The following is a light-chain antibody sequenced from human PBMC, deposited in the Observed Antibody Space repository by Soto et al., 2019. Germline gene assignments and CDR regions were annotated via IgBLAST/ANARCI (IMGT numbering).Light chain of an antibody. V-gene: IGKV3-15*01. Sequence: EIVMTQSPATLSVSPGERVTLPCRASQSVSTHLAWYQQRPGQAPRLLIYGASTRATGVPGRFSGSGSGTEFTLTLSSLQSEDFALYFCQQYYDWPPKYTFGQGTKLEIK. J-gene: IGKJ2*01. CDR3: QQYYDWPPKYT. CDR1: QSVSTH. CDR2: GAS.